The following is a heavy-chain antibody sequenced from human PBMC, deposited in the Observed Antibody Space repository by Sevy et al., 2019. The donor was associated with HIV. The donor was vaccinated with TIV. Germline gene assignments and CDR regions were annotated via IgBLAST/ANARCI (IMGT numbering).Heavy chain of an antibody. D-gene: IGHD3-9*01. CDR3: TASMKTDVLRYFDWLEEPPFDH. J-gene: IGHJ4*02. Sequence: GGSLKLSCAASGFTFSGSAMHWVRQASGKGLEWVGRIRSRVNSHATAYAASVKGRFTISRDDSENTAFLQMSSLKTEDTAVYYCTASMKTDVLRYFDWLEEPPFDHWVQGTLVTVSS. V-gene: IGHV3-73*01. CDR2: IRSRVNSHAT. CDR1: GFTFSGSA.